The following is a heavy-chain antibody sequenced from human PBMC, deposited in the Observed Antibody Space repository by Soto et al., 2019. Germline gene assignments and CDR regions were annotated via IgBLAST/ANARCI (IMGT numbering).Heavy chain of an antibody. Sequence: SETLSLTCAVYGGSFSGCYWSWIRQPPGKGLEWIGEINHSGVTNYKPSLKRRVTISVDTSKNQFSLQLKSVTAADTALYYCARDLWGYCGTDCYPLDVWGQGTTVT. J-gene: IGHJ6*02. D-gene: IGHD2-21*02. CDR3: ARDLWGYCGTDCYPLDV. CDR1: GGSFSGCY. CDR2: INHSGVT. V-gene: IGHV4-34*01.